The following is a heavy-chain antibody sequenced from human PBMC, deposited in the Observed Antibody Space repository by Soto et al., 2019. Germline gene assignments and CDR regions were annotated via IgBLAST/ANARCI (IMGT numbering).Heavy chain of an antibody. Sequence: TSETLSLTCTVSGGSISSYYWSWIRQPPGKGLEWIGYIYYSGSTNYNPSLKSRVTISVDTSKNQFSLKLSSVTAADTAVYYCARERWGHGMDVWGQGTTVTVSS. CDR3: ARERWGHGMDV. CDR1: GGSISSYY. CDR2: IYYSGST. D-gene: IGHD7-27*01. V-gene: IGHV4-59*01. J-gene: IGHJ6*02.